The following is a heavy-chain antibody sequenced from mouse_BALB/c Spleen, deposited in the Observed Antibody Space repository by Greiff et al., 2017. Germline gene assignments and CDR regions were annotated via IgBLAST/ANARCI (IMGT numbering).Heavy chain of an antibody. D-gene: IGHD1-1*01. CDR3: TRRANYYGSPYYYAMDY. CDR2: IYPSDSYT. V-gene: IGHV1-69*02. Sequence: VQLKESGAELVRPGASVKPSCKASGYTFTSYWINWVKQRPGQGLEWIGNIYPSDSYTNYNQKFKDKATLTVDKSSSTAYMQLSSPTSEDSAVYYCTRRANYYGSPYYYAMDYGGQGTSVTVSS. CDR1: GYTFTSYW. J-gene: IGHJ4*01.